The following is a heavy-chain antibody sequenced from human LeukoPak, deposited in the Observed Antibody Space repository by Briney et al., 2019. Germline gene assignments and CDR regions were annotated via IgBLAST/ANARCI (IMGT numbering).Heavy chain of an antibody. D-gene: IGHD1-1*01. J-gene: IGHJ6*03. CDR2: INHSGST. V-gene: IGHV4-34*01. Sequence: SETLSLTCAVYGGSFSGYYWSWIRQPPGKGLEWIGEINHSGSTNYNPSLRSRVTISVDTSKNQFSLKLSSVTAADTAVYYCARLPKGGTTWNNYYYYYMDVWGKGTTVTISS. CDR1: GGSFSGYY. CDR3: ARLPKGGTTWNNYYYYYMDV.